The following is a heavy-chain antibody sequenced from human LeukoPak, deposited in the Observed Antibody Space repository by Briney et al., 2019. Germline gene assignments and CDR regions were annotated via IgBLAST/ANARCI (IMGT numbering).Heavy chain of an antibody. D-gene: IGHD1-1*01. V-gene: IGHV1-69*05. CDR2: IIPIFGTA. CDR3: ARGVGTTGTTFDY. CDR1: GFTFSSYA. Sequence: GGSLRLSCAASGFTFSSYAISWVRQAPGQGLESMGRIIPIFGTANYAQKFQGRVTITTDESTSTAYMELSSLRSEDTAVYYCARGVGTTGTTFDYWGQGTLVTVSS. J-gene: IGHJ4*02.